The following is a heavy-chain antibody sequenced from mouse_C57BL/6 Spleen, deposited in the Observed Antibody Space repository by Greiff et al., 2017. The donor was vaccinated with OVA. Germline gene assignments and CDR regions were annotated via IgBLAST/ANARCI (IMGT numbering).Heavy chain of an antibody. CDR3: ARDGGLRGRYYFDY. CDR2: ISDGGSST. J-gene: IGHJ2*01. CDR1: GFTFSSSA. D-gene: IGHD2-4*01. V-gene: IGHV5-4*01. Sequence: EVKLVESGGGLVKPGGSLKLSCAASGFTFSSSAMSWVRQTPEKKLEWVATISDGGSSTYYPAPVKGRFTISRDNAKNNLYLQMSQLKSEDTAMYYCARDGGLRGRYYFDYWGQGTTLTVSS.